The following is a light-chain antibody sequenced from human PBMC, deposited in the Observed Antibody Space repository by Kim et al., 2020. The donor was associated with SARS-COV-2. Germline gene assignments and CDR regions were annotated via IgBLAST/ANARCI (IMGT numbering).Light chain of an antibody. CDR1: SGDVGAYTY. CDR3: CSYAGTFTWV. V-gene: IGLV2-11*01. CDR2: DVT. Sequence: GKSDATPSTGTSGDVGAYTYVSWYQHHPGKAPKLIIYDVTKRPSGVPDRFSGSKSGNTASLTISGLQADDEADFYCCSYAGTFTWVFGGGTKLTVL. J-gene: IGLJ3*02.